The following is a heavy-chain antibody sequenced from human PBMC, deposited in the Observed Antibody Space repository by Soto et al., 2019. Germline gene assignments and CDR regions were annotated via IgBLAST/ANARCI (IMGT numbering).Heavy chain of an antibody. CDR2: ISNDGSNK. CDR1: GFTFSSYA. Sequence: QVQLVESGGGVVPPGRSLRLSCAASGFTFSSYAIYWVRQAPGKGLEWVAFISNDGSNKYFADSVKGRFTISRDNSKNTLYLQMNRLRAEDTAVYYCARDRLPNYYDISGGLGDAFDIWGQGTMVTVSS. V-gene: IGHV3-30-3*01. J-gene: IGHJ3*02. CDR3: ARDRLPNYYDISGGLGDAFDI. D-gene: IGHD3-22*01.